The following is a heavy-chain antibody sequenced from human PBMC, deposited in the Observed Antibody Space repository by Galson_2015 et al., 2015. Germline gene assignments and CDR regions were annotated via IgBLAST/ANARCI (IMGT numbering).Heavy chain of an antibody. D-gene: IGHD6-19*01. Sequence: SETLSLTCTVSGGSISSSSYYWGWIRQPPGKGLDWIGSISYSGSTYYNPSLKSRLTVSGDTSKNQFSLRLSSVTAADTAVYYCASHTSGWYLGYWGQGTLVTVSP. CDR2: ISYSGST. CDR3: ASHTSGWYLGY. V-gene: IGHV4-39*01. J-gene: IGHJ4*02. CDR1: GGSISSSSYY.